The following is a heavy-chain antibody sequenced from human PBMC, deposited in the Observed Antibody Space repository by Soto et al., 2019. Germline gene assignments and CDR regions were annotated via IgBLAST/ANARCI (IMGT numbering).Heavy chain of an antibody. CDR1: GFTFSSYG. CDR3: AKMDDYIWGSYRPDAFDI. J-gene: IGHJ3*02. Sequence: GGSLRLSCAASGFTFSSYGMHWVRQAPGKGLEWVAVISYDGSNKYYADSVKGRFTISRDNSKNTLYLQMNSLRAEDTAVYYCAKMDDYIWGSYRPDAFDIWGQGTMVTVSS. V-gene: IGHV3-30*18. CDR2: ISYDGSNK. D-gene: IGHD3-16*02.